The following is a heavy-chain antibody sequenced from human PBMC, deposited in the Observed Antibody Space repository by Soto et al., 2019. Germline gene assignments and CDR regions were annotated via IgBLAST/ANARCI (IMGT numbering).Heavy chain of an antibody. CDR2: IYYSGST. CDR3: ARDSGSYIFDY. J-gene: IGHJ4*02. D-gene: IGHD1-26*01. Sequence: TLSLTCTVSGGSVSSGSYYWSWIRQPPGKGLEWIGYIYYSGSTNYNPSLKSRVTISVDTSKNQFSLKLSSVTAADTAVYYCARDSGSYIFDYWGQGTLVTVSS. V-gene: IGHV4-61*01. CDR1: GGSVSSGSYY.